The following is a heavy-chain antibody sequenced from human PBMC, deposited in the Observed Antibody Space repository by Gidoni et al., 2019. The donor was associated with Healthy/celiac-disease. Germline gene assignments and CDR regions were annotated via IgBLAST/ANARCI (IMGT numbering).Heavy chain of an antibody. CDR1: GFTFSSYS. D-gene: IGHD6-6*01. CDR2: ISSSSSYI. J-gene: IGHJ6*02. CDR3: ARVADSSSSSYSLYYYYGMDV. Sequence: EVQLVESGGGLVKPGGSLRLSCAASGFTFSSYSMNWVRQAPGKGLEWVSSISSSSSYIYYADSVKGRFTISRDNAKNSLYLQMNSLRAEDTAVYYCARVADSSSSSYSLYYYYGMDVWGQGTTVTVSS. V-gene: IGHV3-21*01.